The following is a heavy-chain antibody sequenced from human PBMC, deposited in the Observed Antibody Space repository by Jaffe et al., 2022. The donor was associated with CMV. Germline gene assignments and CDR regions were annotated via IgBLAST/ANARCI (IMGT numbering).Heavy chain of an antibody. Sequence: EVQLVESGGGLVKPGGSLRLSCAASGFTFSSYSMNWVRQAPGKGLEWVSSISSSSSYIYYADSVKGRFTISRDNAKNSLYLQMNSLRAEDTAVYYCARVFPGPSGSPAHYYYYYGMDVWGQGTTVTVSS. D-gene: IGHD1-26*01. V-gene: IGHV3-21*01. J-gene: IGHJ6*02. CDR1: GFTFSSYS. CDR2: ISSSSSYI. CDR3: ARVFPGPSGSPAHYYYYYGMDV.